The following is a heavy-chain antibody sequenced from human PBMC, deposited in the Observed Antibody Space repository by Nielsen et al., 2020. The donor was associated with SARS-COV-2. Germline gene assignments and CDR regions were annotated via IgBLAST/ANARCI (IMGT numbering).Heavy chain of an antibody. V-gene: IGHV4-39*07. D-gene: IGHD5-12*01. CDR2: VYYSGST. Sequence: SETLSLICTVSGGSISSSYYYWGWIRQPPGKGLEWIGSVYYSGSTYYNPSLKSRVTISVDTSKNQFSLKLSSVTAADTAVYYCARLGYPGWYFDLWGRGTLVTVSS. CDR3: ARLGYPGWYFDL. J-gene: IGHJ2*01. CDR1: GGSISSSYYY.